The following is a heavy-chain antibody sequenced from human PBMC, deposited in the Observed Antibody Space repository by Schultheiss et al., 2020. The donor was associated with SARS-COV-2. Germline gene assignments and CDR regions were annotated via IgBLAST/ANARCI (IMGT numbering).Heavy chain of an antibody. CDR3: ARVRGYNWNDGYYYYGMDV. D-gene: IGHD1-20*01. CDR2: ISYDGSNK. Sequence: GGSLRLSCAASGFTFSSYAMHWVRQAPGKGLEWVAVISYDGSNKYYADSVKGRFTISRDNSKNTLYLQMNSLRAEDTAVYYCARVRGYNWNDGYYYYGMDVWGQGTTVTVSS. J-gene: IGHJ6*02. V-gene: IGHV3-30*07. CDR1: GFTFSSYA.